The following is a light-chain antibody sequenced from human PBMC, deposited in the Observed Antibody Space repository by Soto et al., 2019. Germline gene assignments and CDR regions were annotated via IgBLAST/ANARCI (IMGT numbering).Light chain of an antibody. CDR1: QSIGIW. Sequence: IQMTQSPSTLSASVGDRVAITCRASQSIGIWLAWYQQKPGKAPRFLIYTASTLEIGVPSRFSGSGSGTEFCLTFSSLQPDGFATYYCRQYKDYSWTLGKGTNVEVK. CDR3: RQYKDYSWT. J-gene: IGKJ1*01. CDR2: TAS. V-gene: IGKV1-5*03.